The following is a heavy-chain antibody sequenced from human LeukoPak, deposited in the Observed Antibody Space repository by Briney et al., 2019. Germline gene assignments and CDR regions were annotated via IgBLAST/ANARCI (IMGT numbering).Heavy chain of an antibody. CDR3: TTDWMTTVTTRVYYYYGMDV. CDR1: RFTFSNAW. D-gene: IGHD4-11*01. V-gene: IGHV3-15*01. J-gene: IGHJ6*02. Sequence: GGSLRLSCAASRFTFSNAWMSWVRQAPGKGLEWVGRIKSKTDGGTTDYAAPVKGRFTISRDDSKNTLYLQMNSLKTEDTAVYYCTTDWMTTVTTRVYYYYGMDVWGQGTTVTVSS. CDR2: IKSKTDGGTT.